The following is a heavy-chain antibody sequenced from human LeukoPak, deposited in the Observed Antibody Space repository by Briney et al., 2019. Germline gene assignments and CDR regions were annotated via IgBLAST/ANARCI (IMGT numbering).Heavy chain of an antibody. Sequence: GGSVRLSCAASGFTFSSYEMKWVRQAPGKGLEWVSYISSSGSTIYYADSVKGRFTISRDNAKNSLYLQMNSLRAEDTAVYYCARDRCSSTSCYTPNWFDPWGQGTLVTVSS. CDR2: ISSSGSTI. CDR1: GFTFSSYE. D-gene: IGHD2-2*02. J-gene: IGHJ5*02. CDR3: ARDRCSSTSCYTPNWFDP. V-gene: IGHV3-48*03.